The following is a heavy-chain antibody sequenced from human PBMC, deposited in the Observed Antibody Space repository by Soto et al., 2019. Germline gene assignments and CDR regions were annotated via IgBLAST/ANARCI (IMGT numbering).Heavy chain of an antibody. CDR1: GGSISSYY. CDR2: IYYSGST. V-gene: IGHV4-59*01. CDR3: ARVDGYYRLGGFDY. J-gene: IGHJ4*02. D-gene: IGHD3-16*01. Sequence: QVQLQESGPGLVKPSETLSLTCTVSGGSISSYYWSWIRQPPGKGLEWIGYIYYSGSTNYNPSLKSRVTISVDTSKNQFSLKLSSVTAADTAVYYCARVDGYYRLGGFDYWGQGTLVTVSS.